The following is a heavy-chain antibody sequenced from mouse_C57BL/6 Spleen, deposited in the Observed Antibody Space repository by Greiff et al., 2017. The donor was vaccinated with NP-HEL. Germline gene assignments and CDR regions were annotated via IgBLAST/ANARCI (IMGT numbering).Heavy chain of an antibody. CDR1: GYAFSSSW. Sequence: QVQLKESGPELVKPGASVKISCKASGYAFSSSWMNWVKQRPGKGLEWIGRIYPGDGDTNYNGKFKGKATLTADKSSSTAYMQLSSLTSEDSAVYFCARPHHYYGSKREIYAMDYWGQGTSVTVSS. V-gene: IGHV1-82*01. J-gene: IGHJ4*01. CDR2: IYPGDGDT. D-gene: IGHD1-1*01. CDR3: ARPHHYYGSKREIYAMDY.